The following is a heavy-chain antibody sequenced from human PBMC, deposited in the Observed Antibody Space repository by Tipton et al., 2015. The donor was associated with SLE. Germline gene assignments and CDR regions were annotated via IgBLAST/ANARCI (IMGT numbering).Heavy chain of an antibody. D-gene: IGHD5-12*01. CDR3: ARRHYSGPFDS. CDR2: IYYSGTT. J-gene: IGHJ4*02. Sequence: LRLSCTVSGGSIRSRSYYWSWIRQPPGKGLEWVGNIYYSGTTYYNPSLKSRVSFSIDTSKHQFSLKLNSVTAADTAVYYCARRHYSGPFDSWGQGTLVTVSS. CDR1: GGSIRSRSYY. V-gene: IGHV4-39*07.